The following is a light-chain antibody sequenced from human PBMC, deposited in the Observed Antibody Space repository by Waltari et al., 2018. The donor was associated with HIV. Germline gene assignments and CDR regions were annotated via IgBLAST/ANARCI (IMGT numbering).Light chain of an antibody. J-gene: IGLJ2*01. CDR1: AGYQPYV. V-gene: IGLV4-60*03. CDR3: ETWDQTVRV. CDR2: VERTGMF. Sequence: QPVLTQTSSASASLGSSVTLTCTLSAGYQPYVLAWHQKRPDRAPRFLVKVERTGMFNRGSGLPHRVSASSFGGVRTLTISSVQSDDDADYICETWDQTVRVVGGGTRLTVL.